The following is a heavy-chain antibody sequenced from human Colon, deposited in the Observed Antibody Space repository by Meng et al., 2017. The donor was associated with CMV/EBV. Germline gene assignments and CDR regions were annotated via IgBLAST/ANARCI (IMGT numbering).Heavy chain of an antibody. CDR1: GFNFSDYA. CDR3: AKVGDNVLGYFDY. V-gene: IGHV3-23*01. CDR2: ISASGGGI. Sequence: CAASGFNFSDYAMSWVRQAPGKGLEWVSDISASGGGIYYADSVKDRFTISRDNSKNILYLQLNSLRVEDTAVYYCAKVGDNVLGYFDYWGQGTLVTVSS. J-gene: IGHJ4*02. D-gene: IGHD2-8*01.